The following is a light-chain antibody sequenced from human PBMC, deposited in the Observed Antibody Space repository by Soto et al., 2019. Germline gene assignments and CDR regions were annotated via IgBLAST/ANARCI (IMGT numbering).Light chain of an antibody. CDR1: QSVSSN. CDR2: GAS. V-gene: IGKV3D-15*01. J-gene: IGKJ4*01. Sequence: EIVMTQSPATLSVSAGERVTLSCRASQSVSSNLACYQQKPGQAPRLLIYGASTRATVIPARFSGSGSGTDFTLTISSLQSEDFAVYYCQQYNNWPPLTFGGGTKVEIK. CDR3: QQYNNWPPLT.